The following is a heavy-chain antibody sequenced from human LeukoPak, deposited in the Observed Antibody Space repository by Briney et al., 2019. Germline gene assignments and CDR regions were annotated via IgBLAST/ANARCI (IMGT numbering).Heavy chain of an antibody. CDR3: ARRLWFGELLGPSGY. J-gene: IGHJ4*02. V-gene: IGHV3-7*01. CDR1: GFTFSSYW. D-gene: IGHD3-10*01. CDR2: IKQDGSEK. Sequence: GGSLRLSCAASGFTFSSYWMSWVRQAPGKGLEWVAHIKQDGSEKYYVDSVKGRFTISRDNAKNSLYLQMNSLRAEDTAVYYCARRLWFGELLGPSGYWGQGTLVTVSS.